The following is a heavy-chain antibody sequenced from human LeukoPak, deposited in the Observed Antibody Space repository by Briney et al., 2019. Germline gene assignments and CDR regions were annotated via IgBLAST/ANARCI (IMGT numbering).Heavy chain of an antibody. J-gene: IGHJ3*02. D-gene: IGHD6-6*01. CDR2: ISGSGGVT. CDR1: GFTFSSYV. Sequence: PGGSLRLSCALSGFTFSSYVMSWVRQAPGKGLEWVSTISGSGGVTHYADSVRGRFTISRDNSKNTLYLQMNSLRAEDTAVYYCAKDITARFGAFDIWGQGTMVTVSS. V-gene: IGHV3-23*01. CDR3: AKDITARFGAFDI.